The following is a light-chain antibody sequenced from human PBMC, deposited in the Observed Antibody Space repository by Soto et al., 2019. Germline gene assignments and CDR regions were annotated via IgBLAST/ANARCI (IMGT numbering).Light chain of an antibody. J-gene: IGKJ5*01. CDR1: QIVSSY. Sequence: EVVLTQSPGTLSLSPGERATLSCRASQIVSSYLAWYQQKPGQAPRLLIYEASNRATGIPARFSGGGSGTDFTLTISSLEPEDFAVYYCQQRGTFGQGTRLEIK. CDR3: QQRGT. CDR2: EAS. V-gene: IGKV3-11*01.